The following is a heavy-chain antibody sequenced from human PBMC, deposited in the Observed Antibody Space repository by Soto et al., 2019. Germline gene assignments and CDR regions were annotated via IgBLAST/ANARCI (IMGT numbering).Heavy chain of an antibody. D-gene: IGHD6-6*01. V-gene: IGHV3-23*01. CDR3: AKDGTAARLKGSMDV. J-gene: IGHJ6*02. CDR2: INSGSTT. Sequence: GGSLRLSCAASGFTFSSYAMSWVRQAPGKGLEWVTAINSGSTTYYADSVKGRFTISRDNSKNTLYLQMNSLRAEDTAVYYCAKDGTAARLKGSMDVWGQGTTVTVSS. CDR1: GFTFSSYA.